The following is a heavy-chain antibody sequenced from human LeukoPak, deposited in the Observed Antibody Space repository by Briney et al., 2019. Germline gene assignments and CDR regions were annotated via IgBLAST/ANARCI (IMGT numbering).Heavy chain of an antibody. CDR1: DSSISRGGYY. CDR3: ARRQYGDYNSDY. V-gene: IGHV4-31*02. D-gene: IGHD4-17*01. Sequence: SQTLSLTCTVSDSSISRGGYYWTWIRQHPGKGLEWIGYIYYSGNTYYNPSLRSRVTISVDTSKNQFSLKLTSVTAADTAVYYCARRQYGDYNSDYWGQGILVTVSS. J-gene: IGHJ4*02. CDR2: IYYSGNT.